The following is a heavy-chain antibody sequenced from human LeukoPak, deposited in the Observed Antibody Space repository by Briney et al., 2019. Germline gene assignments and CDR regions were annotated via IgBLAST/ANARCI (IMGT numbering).Heavy chain of an antibody. V-gene: IGHV1-3*01. J-gene: IGHJ4*02. D-gene: IGHD3-22*01. CDR1: GYTFTSYA. CDR3: ARDHSNYDSSLPGY. CDR2: INVGNGNT. Sequence: GASVKVSCKASGYTFTSYAMHWVRQALGQRLEWMGWINVGNGNTKYSQKFQGRVTITRDTSASTTYMELSSLRSEDTAVYCCARDHSNYDSSLPGYWGQGALVTVSS.